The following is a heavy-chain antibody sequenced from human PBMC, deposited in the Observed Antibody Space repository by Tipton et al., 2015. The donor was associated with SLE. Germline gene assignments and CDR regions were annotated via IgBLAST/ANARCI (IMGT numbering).Heavy chain of an antibody. D-gene: IGHD2-21*02. CDR2: ISYDGSNK. Sequence: RSLRLSCAASGFTFSSYGMHWVRQAPGKGLEWMAVISYDGSNKYYADSVKGRFTISRDNSRNTVYLQMNSLRGEDTAMYYCAKVTTFCGGDCYENNVFDIWGQGTMVTVS. CDR3: AKVTTFCGGDCYENNVFDI. CDR1: GFTFSSYG. J-gene: IGHJ3*02. V-gene: IGHV3-30*18.